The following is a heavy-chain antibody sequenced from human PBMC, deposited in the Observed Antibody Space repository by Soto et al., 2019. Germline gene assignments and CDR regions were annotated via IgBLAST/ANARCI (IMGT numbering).Heavy chain of an antibody. D-gene: IGHD2-2*01. V-gene: IGHV3-74*01. J-gene: IGHJ4*02. CDR1: GFVFEVYW. CDR3: TRGPRPSSVGTGDV. CDR2: ISDDGART. Sequence: PGGSLRLSCVASGFVFEVYWMHWVRQVPGKGLEWVSRISDDGARTDYADSVRGRFTISRGNANNALYLQMNALRGEDTAVYFCTRGPRPSSVGTGDVWGRGALVTVSS.